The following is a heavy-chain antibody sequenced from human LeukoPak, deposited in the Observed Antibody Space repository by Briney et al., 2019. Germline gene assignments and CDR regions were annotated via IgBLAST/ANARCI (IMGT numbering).Heavy chain of an antibody. CDR3: ARVPTVTFFDY. V-gene: IGHV4-39*01. CDR2: IYYSRST. Sequence: SETLSLTCTVSNGSISSSPYYWGWIRQPPGKGLEWIGSIYYSRSTYYNPSLKSRVTISVDTSKNQFSLKLSSVTAADTAVYYCARVPTVTFFDYWGQGTLVTVSS. CDR1: NGSISSSPYY. D-gene: IGHD4-17*01. J-gene: IGHJ4*02.